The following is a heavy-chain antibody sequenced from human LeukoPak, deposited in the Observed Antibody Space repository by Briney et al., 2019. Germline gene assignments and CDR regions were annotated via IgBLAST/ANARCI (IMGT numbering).Heavy chain of an antibody. J-gene: IGHJ4*02. CDR3: ARVNQPVLLDY. Sequence: PGGSLRLSCAASGFTVSSNYMSWVRQAPGKGLEWVSYISSSGSTVYSADSVKGRFTISRDNAKNSLYLQMNSLRAEDTAVYYCARVNQPVLLDYWGQGTLVTVSS. CDR2: ISSSGSTV. CDR1: GFTVSSNY. V-gene: IGHV3-11*04. D-gene: IGHD2-15*01.